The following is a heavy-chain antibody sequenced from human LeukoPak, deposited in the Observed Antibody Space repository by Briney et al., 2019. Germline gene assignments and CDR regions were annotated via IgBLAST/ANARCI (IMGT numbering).Heavy chain of an antibody. CDR1: GFTVSSNY. Sequence: GGSLRLSCAASGFTVSSNYMSWVRQAPGKGLEWVSVIYSGGNTYYADSVKGRFTISRDNSKNTLYLQMNSLRAEDTAVYYCARVNSGYDYDYWGQGTLVTVSS. D-gene: IGHD5-12*01. J-gene: IGHJ4*02. CDR3: ARVNSGYDYDY. V-gene: IGHV3-66*01. CDR2: IYSGGNT.